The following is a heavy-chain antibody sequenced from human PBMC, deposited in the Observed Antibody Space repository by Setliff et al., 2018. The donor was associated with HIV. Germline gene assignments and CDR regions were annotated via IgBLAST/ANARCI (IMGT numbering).Heavy chain of an antibody. CDR3: ARDGLEGDMAPSMYNWFDP. CDR2: ISSSTTTI. D-gene: IGHD2-15*01. CDR1: GFTFSNYR. Sequence: TGGSLRLSCAASGFTFSNYRMNWVRQAPGKGLEWVSYISSSTTTIRYADSVKGRFTISRDNAKNSLYLRMNSLGVEDTAVYYCARDGLEGDMAPSMYNWFDPWGQGTLVTVSS. V-gene: IGHV3-48*01. J-gene: IGHJ5*02.